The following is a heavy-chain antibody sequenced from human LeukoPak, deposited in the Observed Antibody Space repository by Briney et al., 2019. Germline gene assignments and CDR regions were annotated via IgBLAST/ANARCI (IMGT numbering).Heavy chain of an antibody. CDR1: GFTFSSEA. V-gene: IGHV3-23*01. D-gene: IGHD6-13*01. CDR2: ISLAGGTT. J-gene: IGHJ4*02. CDR3: TKVRSGSSSWALRVFDY. Sequence: GGSLRLSCAVSGFTFSSEAMGWVRQLPGEGLEWVSTISLAGGTTYYAESMKGRFTISRDNSKSTLYLQMNSLRVEDTAVYYCTKVRSGSSSWALRVFDYWGQGALVTVSS.